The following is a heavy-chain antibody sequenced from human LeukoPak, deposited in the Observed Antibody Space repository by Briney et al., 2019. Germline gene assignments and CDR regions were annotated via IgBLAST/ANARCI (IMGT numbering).Heavy chain of an antibody. CDR3: ARGGILRYFDWLLGPHYFDY. D-gene: IGHD3-9*01. J-gene: IGHJ4*02. CDR2: IYSGGST. CDR1: GFTFSTYT. Sequence: GGSLRLSCVASGFTFSTYTMNWVRQAPGKGLEWVSVIYSGGSTYYADSVKGRFTISRDNSKNTLYLQMNSLRAEDTAVYYCARGGILRYFDWLLGPHYFDYWGQGTLVTVSS. V-gene: IGHV3-66*01.